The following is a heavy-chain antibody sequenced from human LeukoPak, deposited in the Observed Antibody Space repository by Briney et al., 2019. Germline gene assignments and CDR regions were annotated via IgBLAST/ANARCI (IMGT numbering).Heavy chain of an antibody. CDR2: IRYDGGSK. Sequence: GGSLRLSCVASGFTFGSFGMHWVRQAPGKGLEWVAFIRYDGGSKYYGDAVKGRFTLSRDNSKSTLSLQMNSLRVDDTALYYCAQDPIGIGPAFDIWGPGTMVTVSS. D-gene: IGHD2/OR15-2a*01. CDR1: GFTFGSFG. J-gene: IGHJ3*02. V-gene: IGHV3-30*02. CDR3: AQDPIGIGPAFDI.